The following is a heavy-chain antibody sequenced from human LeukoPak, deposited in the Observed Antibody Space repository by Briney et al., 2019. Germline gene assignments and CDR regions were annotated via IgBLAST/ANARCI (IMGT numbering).Heavy chain of an antibody. CDR2: MNPNSGNT. CDR1: GYIFTSYD. D-gene: IGHD2-2*01. CDR3: ARVRGYCSSTSCYGWWFDP. J-gene: IGHJ5*02. V-gene: IGHV1-8*01. Sequence: ASVKVSCKASGYIFTSYDINWVRQATGQGLERMGWMNPNSGNTGYAQKFQGRVTMTRSTSISTAYMELSSLRSEDTAVYYCARVRGYCSSTSCYGWWFDPWGQGTLVTVSS.